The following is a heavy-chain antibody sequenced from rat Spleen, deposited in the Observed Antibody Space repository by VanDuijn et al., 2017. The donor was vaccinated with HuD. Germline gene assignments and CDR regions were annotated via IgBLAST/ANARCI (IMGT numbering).Heavy chain of an antibody. CDR2: ISYDGGIT. Sequence: EVQLVESDGGLVQPGRSLKLSCAASGFTFSDYYMAWVRQAPTKGLEWVAYISYDGGITYYRDSVKGRFTISRDNAQRTLYLQMDSLRSEDTATYYCARNGYNSYFDYWGQGVMVTVSS. D-gene: IGHD1-9*01. V-gene: IGHV5-29*01. J-gene: IGHJ2*01. CDR1: GFTFSDYY. CDR3: ARNGYNSYFDY.